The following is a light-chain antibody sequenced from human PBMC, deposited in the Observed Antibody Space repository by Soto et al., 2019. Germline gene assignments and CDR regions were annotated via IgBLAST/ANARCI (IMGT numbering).Light chain of an antibody. CDR2: GAF. Sequence: DIQMTQSPSSLSASVGDRVTITCRASESISIYLNWYQQKPGKAPKLLIYGAFTLQGGVPSRFSGSGSGTDFTLTIISLQPEDFATYYCQQTYSTPPWTFGQGTKVAVK. V-gene: IGKV1-39*01. CDR3: QQTYSTPPWT. J-gene: IGKJ1*01. CDR1: ESISIY.